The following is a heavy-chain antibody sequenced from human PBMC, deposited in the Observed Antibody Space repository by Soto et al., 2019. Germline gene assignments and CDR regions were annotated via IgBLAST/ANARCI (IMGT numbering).Heavy chain of an antibody. CDR3: ARGRKTHSAFDI. Sequence: GGSLRLSCAASGFTFSSCEMNWVRQAPGKGLEWVSYISSSGSTIYYADSVKGRFTISRDNGKNSLYLQMNSLRAEDTAVYYCARGRKTHSAFDIWGQGTMVTVSS. CDR2: ISSSGSTI. V-gene: IGHV3-48*03. CDR1: GFTFSSCE. J-gene: IGHJ3*02.